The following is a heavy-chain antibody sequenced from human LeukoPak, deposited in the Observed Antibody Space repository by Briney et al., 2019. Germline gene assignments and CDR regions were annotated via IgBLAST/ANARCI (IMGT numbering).Heavy chain of an antibody. D-gene: IGHD6-13*01. V-gene: IGHV1-2*02. CDR1: GFIFTGYY. CDR2: INPNTGAT. J-gene: IGHJ5*02. Sequence: GASVKVSCKTSGFIFTGYYIHWVRQAPGQGLEWMGWINPNTGATYYTDHFQGRVSMTRDTSISTVYMELSSLRSDDTAVYYCARDMTPTIAAESRFDPWGQGTLITVSS. CDR3: ARDMTPTIAAESRFDP.